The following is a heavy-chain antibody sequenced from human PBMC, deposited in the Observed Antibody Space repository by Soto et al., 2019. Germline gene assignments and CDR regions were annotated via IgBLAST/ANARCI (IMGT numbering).Heavy chain of an antibody. Sequence: SETLSLTCTVSGGSISGYYWSWIRQPPGRELEWIGYIYHTGSTSYNPSLESRVTISVDTSKNQFSLKLSSVTAADTAVYYCVGHIPRLHLGELSLEGPNNWFDPWGQGTLVTVSS. CDR1: GGSISGYY. CDR2: IYHTGST. V-gene: IGHV4-59*08. J-gene: IGHJ5*02. D-gene: IGHD3-16*02. CDR3: VGHIPRLHLGELSLEGPNNWFDP.